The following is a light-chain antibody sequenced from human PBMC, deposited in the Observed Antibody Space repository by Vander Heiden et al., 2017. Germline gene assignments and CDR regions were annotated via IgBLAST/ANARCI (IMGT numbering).Light chain of an antibody. CDR1: QDIDIW. V-gene: IGKV1-5*03. CDR3: QQNDRYSPT. CDR2: AAS. J-gene: IGKJ1*01. Sequence: DIQMTQSPSTLSASIGDRITITCRASQDIDIWLAWYQQQPGQAPKLLIYAASTPESGVPSRFSGSGSGTVFTLTISSLQPDDSATYFCQQNDRYSPTFGQGTKVEI.